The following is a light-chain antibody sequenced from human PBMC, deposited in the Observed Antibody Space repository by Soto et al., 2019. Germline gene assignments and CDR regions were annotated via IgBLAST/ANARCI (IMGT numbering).Light chain of an antibody. CDR3: QQFHGSHPT. Sequence: DIVMTKYPDSLAVSLGDRASINSKSSKSVLYRSNNKNMIAWYQQTPGQPHKMLIYWASIRESGVPDRFSGSGSGTDFTLTIRSMQAEDVAVYYCQQFHGSHPTFGKGNQVDIK. J-gene: IGKJ1*01. V-gene: IGKV4-1*01. CDR2: WAS. CDR1: KSVLYRSNNKNM.